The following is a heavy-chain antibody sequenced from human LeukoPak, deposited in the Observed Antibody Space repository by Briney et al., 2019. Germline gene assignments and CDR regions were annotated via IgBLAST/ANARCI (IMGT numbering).Heavy chain of an antibody. J-gene: IGHJ4*02. CDR1: GGSISSSSYY. CDR2: IYYSGST. CDR3: AKGDGLFDY. D-gene: IGHD5-24*01. Sequence: SETLSLTCTVSGGSISSSSYYWGWIRQPPGKGLEWIGSIYYSGSTYYNPSLKSRVTISVDTSKNQFSLKLSSVTAADTAVYYCAKGDGLFDYWGQGTLVTVSS. V-gene: IGHV4-39*01.